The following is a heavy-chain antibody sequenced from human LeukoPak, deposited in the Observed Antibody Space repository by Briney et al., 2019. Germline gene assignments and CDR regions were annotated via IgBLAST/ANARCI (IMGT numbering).Heavy chain of an antibody. D-gene: IGHD5-18*01. Sequence: PGVSLRLSCAASGFTFSSYAMSWVRQAPGKGLEWVSVISGSGGSTYYADSVKGRFTISRDNSKNTLYLQMNSLRAEDTAVYYCAKAKGIQLWLHSEIDYWGQGTLVTVSS. CDR2: ISGSGGST. CDR1: GFTFSSYA. CDR3: AKAKGIQLWLHSEIDY. J-gene: IGHJ4*02. V-gene: IGHV3-23*01.